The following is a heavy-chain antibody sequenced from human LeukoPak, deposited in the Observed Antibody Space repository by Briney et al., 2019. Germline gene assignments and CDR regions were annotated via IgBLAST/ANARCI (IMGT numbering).Heavy chain of an antibody. J-gene: IGHJ4*02. CDR3: ARDLDGTHILWRY. D-gene: IGHD3-9*01. Sequence: SEKVSCKASGGTFSSYAISWVRQAPGQGLEWMGRIIPILGIANYAQKFQGRVTITADKSTSTAYMELSSLRSEDTAVYYCARDLDGTHILWRYWGQGTLVTVSS. CDR1: GGTFSSYA. CDR2: IIPILGIA. V-gene: IGHV1-69*04.